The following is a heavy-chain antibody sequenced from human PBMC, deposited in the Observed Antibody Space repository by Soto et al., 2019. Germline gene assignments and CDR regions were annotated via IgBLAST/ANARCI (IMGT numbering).Heavy chain of an antibody. CDR3: ARDTHITMVRGNGEAFDI. J-gene: IGHJ3*02. Sequence: SETLSLTCTVSGGSISSYYWSWIRQPAGKGLEWIGRIYTSGSTNYNPSLKSRVTMSVDTSKNQFSLKLSSVTAADTAVYYCARDTHITMVRGNGEAFDIWDQGTMVTVSS. CDR2: IYTSGST. D-gene: IGHD3-10*01. CDR1: GGSISSYY. V-gene: IGHV4-4*07.